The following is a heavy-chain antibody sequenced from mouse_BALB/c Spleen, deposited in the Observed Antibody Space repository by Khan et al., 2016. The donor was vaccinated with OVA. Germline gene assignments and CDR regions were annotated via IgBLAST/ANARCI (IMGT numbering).Heavy chain of an antibody. CDR2: MSTYYGEA. CDR1: GYRFTDFT. Sequence: VKLVESGAELVRPGVSVKISCKGSGYRFTDFTMHWVKQSHAKSLEWIGVMSTYYGEASYNQKFKGKATMTVDKSSSTAYMELDRLTSEDSGIYYGAGGGGGDRFAYWGQGTLVTVSA. J-gene: IGHJ3*01. CDR3: AGGGGGDRFAY. V-gene: IGHV1S137*01.